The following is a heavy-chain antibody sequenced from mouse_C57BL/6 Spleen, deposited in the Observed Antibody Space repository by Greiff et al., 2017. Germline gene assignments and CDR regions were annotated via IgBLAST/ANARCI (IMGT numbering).Heavy chain of an antibody. D-gene: IGHD1-1*01. CDR1: GYSFTDYN. CDR3: AREYGSSYGYFDV. Sequence: VQLKESGPELVKPGASVKISCKASGYSFTDYNMNWVKQSNGKSLEWIGVINPNYGTTSYNQKFKGKATLTVDQSSSTAYMQLNSLTSEDSAVDDCAREYGSSYGYFDVWGTGTTVTVSS. CDR2: INPNYGTT. V-gene: IGHV1-39*01. J-gene: IGHJ1*03.